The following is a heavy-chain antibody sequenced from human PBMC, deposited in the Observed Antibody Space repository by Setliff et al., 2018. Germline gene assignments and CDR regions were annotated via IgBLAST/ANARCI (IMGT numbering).Heavy chain of an antibody. J-gene: IGHJ4*02. CDR1: GFTFSNYA. CDR3: VKDVVGYSSTWPRRDYFDC. V-gene: IGHV3-30*02. Sequence: PGGSLRLSCATSGFTFSNYAMTWVRQAPGKGLEWVTFVRFDGSTKYYADSVRGRFTISRDDSKKILYLQMDSLRAEDTAIYYCVKDVVGYSSTWPRRDYFDCWGQGTLVTVSS. D-gene: IGHD6-13*01. CDR2: VRFDGSTK.